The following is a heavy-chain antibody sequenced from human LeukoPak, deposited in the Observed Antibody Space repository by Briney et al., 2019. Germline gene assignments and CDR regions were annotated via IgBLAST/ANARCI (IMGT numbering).Heavy chain of an antibody. CDR1: GGSICGYY. CDR2: IFYSGST. D-gene: IGHD3-22*01. J-gene: IGHJ4*02. Sequence: SETLSLTCTVSGGSICGYYWSWIRQPPGKGLECVGYIFYSGSTNYNPSLKSRVIISVDTSKNQFSLKLSSVTAADTAVYYCARARYYYDSSGYLYFDYWGQGTLVTVSS. V-gene: IGHV4-59*01. CDR3: ARARYYYDSSGYLYFDY.